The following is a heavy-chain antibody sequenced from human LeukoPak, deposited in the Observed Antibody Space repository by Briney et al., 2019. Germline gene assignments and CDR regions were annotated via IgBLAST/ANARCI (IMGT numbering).Heavy chain of an antibody. D-gene: IGHD2-21*02. V-gene: IGHV4-31*03. CDR1: GDSMSSGGYY. J-gene: IGHJ4*02. CDR3: ARTRLRGDPFDD. Sequence: SQTLSLTCTVSGDSMSSGGYYWSWIRQHPGKGLEWIGYIFSTGNTYYNPSLKSRLPISVDTSKNRFSLQLSFVTAADTAVYYCARTRLRGDPFDDWGRGTLVTVSS. CDR2: IFSTGNT.